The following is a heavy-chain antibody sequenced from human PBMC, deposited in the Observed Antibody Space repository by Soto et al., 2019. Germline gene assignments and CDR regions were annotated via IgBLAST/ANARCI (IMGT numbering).Heavy chain of an antibody. Sequence: SETLSLTCTVSGGSISSSSYYWGWIRQPPGKGLEWIGSIYYSGSTYYNPSLKSRVTISVDTSKNQFSLKLSSVTAADTAVYYCARHGGGSGSYYNVRYYFDYWGQGTLVTVSS. D-gene: IGHD3-10*01. CDR3: ARHGGGSGSYYNVRYYFDY. CDR1: GGSISSSSYY. CDR2: IYYSGST. J-gene: IGHJ4*02. V-gene: IGHV4-39*01.